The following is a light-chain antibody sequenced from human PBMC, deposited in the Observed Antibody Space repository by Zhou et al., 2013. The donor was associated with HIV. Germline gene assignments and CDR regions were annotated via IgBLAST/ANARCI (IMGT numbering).Light chain of an antibody. Sequence: DIQMTQSPSSLSASVGDRVIITCQASQDISNFLSWYQQKPGKAPKLLIYDASNLETGVPSRFSGGGSGTYFTLTISSLQFEDFATYYCQQSYTAPPRTFGQGTKVEVK. J-gene: IGKJ1*01. CDR1: QDISNF. CDR2: DAS. V-gene: IGKV1-33*01. CDR3: QQSYTAPPRT.